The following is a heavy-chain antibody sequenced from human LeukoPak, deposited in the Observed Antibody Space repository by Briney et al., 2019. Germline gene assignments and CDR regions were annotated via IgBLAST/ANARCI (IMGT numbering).Heavy chain of an antibody. J-gene: IGHJ4*02. D-gene: IGHD3-22*01. CDR2: ISGSGGST. V-gene: IGHV3-23*01. Sequence: PGGSLRLSCAASGFTFSTYTMNWVRQAPGKGLEWVSAISGSGGSTYYADSVKGRFTISRDNSKNTLYLQMNSLRAEDTAVYYCAKSSGYYYGGPVYYFDYWGQGTLVTVSS. CDR3: AKSSGYYYGGPVYYFDY. CDR1: GFTFSTYT.